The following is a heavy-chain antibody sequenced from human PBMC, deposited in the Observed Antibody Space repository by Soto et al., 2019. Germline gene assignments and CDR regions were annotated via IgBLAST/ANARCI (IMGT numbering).Heavy chain of an antibody. CDR3: ARDLNYDFWSGYYIDY. J-gene: IGHJ4*02. V-gene: IGHV3-33*01. D-gene: IGHD3-3*01. Sequence: PGGSLRLSCAASGLTFSSYGMHWVRQAPGKGLEWVAVIWYDGSNKYYADSVKGRFTISRDNSKNTLYLQMNSLRAEDTAVYYCARDLNYDFWSGYYIDYWGQGTLVTVSS. CDR1: GLTFSSYG. CDR2: IWYDGSNK.